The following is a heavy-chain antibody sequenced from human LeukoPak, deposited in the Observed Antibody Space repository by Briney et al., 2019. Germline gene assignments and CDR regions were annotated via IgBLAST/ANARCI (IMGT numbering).Heavy chain of an antibody. V-gene: IGHV4-34*01. CDR3: ARLSLGYCSSTSCDTGTYFDY. CDR2: IYYSGST. CDR1: GGSLNGHY. D-gene: IGHD2-2*01. J-gene: IGHJ4*02. Sequence: SETLSLTCAVYGGSLNGHYWSWIRQPPGKGLEWIGSIYYSGSTYYNPSLKSRVTISVDTSKNQFSLKLSSVTAADTAVYYCARLSLGYCSSTSCDTGTYFDYWGQGTLVTVSS.